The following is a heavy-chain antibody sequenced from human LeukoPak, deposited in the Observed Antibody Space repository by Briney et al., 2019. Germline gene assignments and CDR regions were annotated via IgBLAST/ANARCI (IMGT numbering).Heavy chain of an antibody. J-gene: IGHJ3*02. D-gene: IGHD2-2*01. CDR3: ATEPYCSSTSCFNDAFDI. CDR1: GYALTELS. Sequence: GASVKVSCKVSGYALTELSMHWVRQAPGKGLEWMGGFDPEDGETIYAQKFQGRVTMTEDTSTDTAYMELSSLRSEDTAVYYCATEPYCSSTSCFNDAFDIWGQGTMVTVSS. V-gene: IGHV1-24*01. CDR2: FDPEDGET.